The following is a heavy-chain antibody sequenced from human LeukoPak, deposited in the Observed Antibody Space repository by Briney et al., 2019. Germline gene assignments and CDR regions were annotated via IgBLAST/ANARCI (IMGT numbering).Heavy chain of an antibody. Sequence: SETLSLTCTVSGYSISSGYYWSWIRQPPGKGLEWIGEINHSGSTNYNPSLKSRVTISVDTSKNQFSLKLSSVTAADTAVYYCASDYGGNLRYWGQGTLVTVSS. CDR2: INHSGST. CDR1: GYSISSGYY. D-gene: IGHD4-23*01. CDR3: ASDYGGNLRY. V-gene: IGHV4-38-2*02. J-gene: IGHJ4*02.